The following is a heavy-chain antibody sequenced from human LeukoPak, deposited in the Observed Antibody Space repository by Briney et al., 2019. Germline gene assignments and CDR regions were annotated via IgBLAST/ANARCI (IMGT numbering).Heavy chain of an antibody. J-gene: IGHJ4*02. D-gene: IGHD3-22*01. Sequence: GRSLRLSCAASGFSFSSYAMHWVRQAPGKGREWVAVISYDGSNKYYADSVKGRFTISRDNSKNTLYLQMNSLRAEDTAVYYCARGPPDITAYFAYCGQRTLVTVSS. CDR3: ARGPPDITAYFAY. CDR2: ISYDGSNK. V-gene: IGHV3-30-3*01. CDR1: GFSFSSYA.